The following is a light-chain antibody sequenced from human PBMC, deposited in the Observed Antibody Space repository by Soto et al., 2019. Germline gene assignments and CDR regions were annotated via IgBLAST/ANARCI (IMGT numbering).Light chain of an antibody. CDR3: QQYYIYPPT. J-gene: IGKJ4*01. CDR1: QSIGTY. CDR2: AAS. Sequence: AIRMTQSPSSFSASTVDRVTITCRASQSIGTYLAWYQQIPGRAPKLLIFAASTLQRGVPSRFSGSGSGTDFTLTISCLQSEDFATYYCQQYYIYPPTFGGGTKVEIK. V-gene: IGKV1-8*01.